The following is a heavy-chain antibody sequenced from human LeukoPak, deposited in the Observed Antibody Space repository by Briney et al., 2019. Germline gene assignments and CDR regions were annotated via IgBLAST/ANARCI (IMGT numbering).Heavy chain of an antibody. J-gene: IGHJ5*02. D-gene: IGHD1-26*01. CDR2: TYYRSKWYN. V-gene: IGHV6-1*01. Sequence: SQTLSLTCAISGDSVSSNSAAWNWLRQSPSRGLEWLGRTYYRSKWYNDYAVSVKSRITINPDTSKNQFSLQLNSVTPEDTAVYYCARDRGSYDPNWFDPWGQGTLVTVSS. CDR3: ARDRGSYDPNWFDP. CDR1: GDSVSSNSAA.